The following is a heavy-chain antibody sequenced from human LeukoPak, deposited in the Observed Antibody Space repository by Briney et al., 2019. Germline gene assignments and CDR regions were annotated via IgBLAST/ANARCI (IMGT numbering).Heavy chain of an antibody. Sequence: PGGSLRLSCAASGFTFSSYWMHWVRQAPGKGLVWVSRINSDGSSTSYADSVKGRSTISRDNAKNTLYLQMNSLRAGDTAVYYCARIGLTTFDYWVQGTLVTVSS. J-gene: IGHJ4*02. D-gene: IGHD4-11*01. CDR1: GFTFSSYW. CDR2: INSDGSST. V-gene: IGHV3-74*01. CDR3: ARIGLTTFDY.